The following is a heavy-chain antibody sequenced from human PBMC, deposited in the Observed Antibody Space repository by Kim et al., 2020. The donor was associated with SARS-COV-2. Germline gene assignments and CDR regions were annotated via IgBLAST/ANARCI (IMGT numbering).Heavy chain of an antibody. V-gene: IGHV3-33*03. D-gene: IGHD2-2*01. CDR2: IWYDGSNK. J-gene: IGHJ6*02. CDR1: GVTFSSYG. Sequence: GGSLRLSCAASGVTFSSYGMYWVRQAPGKGLEGVAVIWYDGSNKNYADSVKGRFTISRDNSKNTLYLQMNNLRAEDTAVYYCAKSAVHYYHYGMDVWGQGTTVTVSS. CDR3: AKSAVHYYHYGMDV.